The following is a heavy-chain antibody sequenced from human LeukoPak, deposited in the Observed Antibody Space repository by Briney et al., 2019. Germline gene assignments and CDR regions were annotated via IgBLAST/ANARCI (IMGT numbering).Heavy chain of an antibody. V-gene: IGHV3-30*03. Sequence: GRSLRLSCAASGFTFSSYGMHWVRQAPGKGLEWVAVISYDGSNKYYADSVKGRFTISRDNSKNTLYLQMNSLRAEDTAGYYCARDPPYYDFWSGYYDYWGQGTLVTVSS. J-gene: IGHJ4*02. CDR2: ISYDGSNK. CDR1: GFTFSSYG. CDR3: ARDPPYYDFWSGYYDY. D-gene: IGHD3-3*01.